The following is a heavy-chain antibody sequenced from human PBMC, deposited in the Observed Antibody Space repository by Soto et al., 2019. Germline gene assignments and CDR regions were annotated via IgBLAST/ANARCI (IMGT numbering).Heavy chain of an antibody. V-gene: IGHV1-18*01. CDR1: GYTFTSYG. J-gene: IGHJ5*02. CDR3: ARHNAQWPNGFDP. D-gene: IGHD1-1*01. CDR2: ISAYDGNT. Sequence: QVQLVQSGAEVKKPGASVKVSCKASGYTFTSYGISWVRQAPGQGLEWVGWISAYDGNTDYAHKFRGRGTMTTDTSTNTAYMDLRSMRSDATAVYYCARHNAQWPNGFDPWGQGTPVTVSS.